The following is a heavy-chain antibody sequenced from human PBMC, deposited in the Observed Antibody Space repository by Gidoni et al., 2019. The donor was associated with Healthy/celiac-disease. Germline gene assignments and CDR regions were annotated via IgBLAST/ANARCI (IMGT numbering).Heavy chain of an antibody. CDR1: GGSFSGYY. CDR2: INHSGST. V-gene: IGHV4-34*01. CDR3: ARGLRFGELFRYYYYGMDV. Sequence: QLQLQQWGAGLLTPSETLSLTCAVYGGSFSGYYWSWIRQPPGKGLEWIGEINHSGSTNYNPSLKSRVTISVDTSKNQCSLKLSSVTAADTAGYYCARGLRFGELFRYYYYGMDVWGQGTTVTVSS. J-gene: IGHJ6*02. D-gene: IGHD3-10*01.